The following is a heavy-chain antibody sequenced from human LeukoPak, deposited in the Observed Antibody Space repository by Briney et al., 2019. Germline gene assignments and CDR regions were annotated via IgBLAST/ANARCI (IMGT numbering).Heavy chain of an antibody. J-gene: IGHJ4*02. Sequence: SGGSLRLSCAASGFTFSGYAMSWVRLAPREGLEWVSAITAGGDSTYYAESVKGRFTISRDNLKNMVFLQMSTLRAEDTAIYYCAKSHASIWNVYDYWGQGTLVTVSS. V-gene: IGHV3-23*01. CDR1: GFTFSGYA. D-gene: IGHD6-13*01. CDR3: AKSHASIWNVYDY. CDR2: ITAGGDST.